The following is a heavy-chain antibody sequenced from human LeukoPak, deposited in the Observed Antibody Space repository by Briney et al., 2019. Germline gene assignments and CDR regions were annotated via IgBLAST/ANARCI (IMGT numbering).Heavy chain of an antibody. CDR1: GYTFTSYA. CDR3: ARRRDMLFYYMDV. V-gene: IGHV7-4-1*02. J-gene: IGHJ6*03. Sequence: ASAKVSCKASGYTFTSYAMNWVRQAPGQALEWMGWINTNTGSPTYAQGFTGRFVFSLDTSVSTAYLQISSLKAEDTAVYYCARRRDMLFYYMDVWGKGTTVTVSS. D-gene: IGHD2-8*01. CDR2: INTNTGSP.